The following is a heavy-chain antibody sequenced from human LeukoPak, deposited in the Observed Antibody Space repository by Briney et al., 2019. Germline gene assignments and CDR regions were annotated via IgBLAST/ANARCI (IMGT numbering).Heavy chain of an antibody. CDR2: ISSSSSYI. J-gene: IGHJ4*02. CDR3: AREDSGYDCIDY. Sequence: PGGSLRLSCAASGFTFSSYCMHWVRQAPGKGLEWVSSISSSSSYIYYADSVKGRFTISRDNAKNSLYLQMNSLRAEDTAVYYCAREDSGYDCIDYWGQGTLVTVSS. D-gene: IGHD5-12*01. CDR1: GFTFSSYC. V-gene: IGHV3-21*01.